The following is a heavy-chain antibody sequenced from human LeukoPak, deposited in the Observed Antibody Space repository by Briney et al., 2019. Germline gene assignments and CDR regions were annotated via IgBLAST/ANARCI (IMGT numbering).Heavy chain of an antibody. V-gene: IGHV4-38-2*02. J-gene: IGHJ4*02. Sequence: SETLSLTCTVFGYTITTGYYWGWIRQPPGKGLEWIGSIYHSGSTFYNPSLKSRVTISVDTSKNQFSLKLSSVTAADTAIYYCARDQDYYGSGSYGPDHWGQGTQVTVSS. CDR3: ARDQDYYGSGSYGPDH. D-gene: IGHD3-10*01. CDR2: IYHSGST. CDR1: GYTITTGYY.